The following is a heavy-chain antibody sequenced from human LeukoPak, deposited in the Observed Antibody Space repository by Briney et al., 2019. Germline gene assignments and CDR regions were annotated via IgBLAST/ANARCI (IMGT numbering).Heavy chain of an antibody. CDR1: GYTFTSYY. CDR2: FDPEDGET. V-gene: IGHV1-24*01. CDR3: TTGGIPYAFDI. J-gene: IGHJ3*02. D-gene: IGHD3-16*01. Sequence: ASVKVSCKASGYTFTSYYMHWVRQAPGKGLEWMGGFDPEDGETIYAQKFQGRVTMTEDTSTDTAYMELSSLRSEDTAVYYYTTGGIPYAFDIWGQGTMVTVSS.